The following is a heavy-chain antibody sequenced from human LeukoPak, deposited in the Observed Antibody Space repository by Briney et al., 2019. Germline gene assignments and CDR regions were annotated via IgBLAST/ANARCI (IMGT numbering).Heavy chain of an antibody. V-gene: IGHV3-23*01. CDR1: GFTFSSYA. J-gene: IGHJ6*02. Sequence: GGSLGLSCAASGFTFSSYAMSWVRQAPGKGLEWVSAISGSGGSTYYADSVKGRFTISRDNSKNTLYLQMNSLRAEDTAVYYCAKGSWNDYYYGMDVWGQGTTVTVSS. CDR2: ISGSGGST. D-gene: IGHD1-1*01. CDR3: AKGSWNDYYYGMDV.